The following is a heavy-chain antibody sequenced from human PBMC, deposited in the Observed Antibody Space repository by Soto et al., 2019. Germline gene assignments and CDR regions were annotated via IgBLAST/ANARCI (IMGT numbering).Heavy chain of an antibody. Sequence: ASVKVSCKASGYTFTSYAMHWVRQAPGQRLEWMGWINAGNGNTKYSQKFQGRVTITRDTSASTAYMELNSLRAEDTAVYYCAKDRSPYYLFPPFDPWGQGPLVTVSS. V-gene: IGHV1-3*01. CDR3: AKDRSPYYLFPPFDP. CDR2: INAGNGNT. CDR1: GYTFTSYA. J-gene: IGHJ5*02. D-gene: IGHD3-10*01.